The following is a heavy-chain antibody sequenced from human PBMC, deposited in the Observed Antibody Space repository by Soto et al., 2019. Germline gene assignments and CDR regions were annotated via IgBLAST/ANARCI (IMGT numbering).Heavy chain of an antibody. Sequence: PGESLKISCKGSGYSFTSYWIGWVRQMPGKGLEWMGIIYPGDSDTRYSPSFQGQVTISADKSISTAYLQWSSLKASDTAMYYCATARGSYYLGHWFDPWCQGTLVTVSS. J-gene: IGHJ5*02. D-gene: IGHD1-26*01. V-gene: IGHV5-51*01. CDR2: IYPGDSDT. CDR1: GYSFTSYW. CDR3: ATARGSYYLGHWFDP.